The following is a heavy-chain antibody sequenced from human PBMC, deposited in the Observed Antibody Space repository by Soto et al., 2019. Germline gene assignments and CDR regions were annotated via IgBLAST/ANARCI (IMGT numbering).Heavy chain of an antibody. CDR1: GFTFSSYA. CDR2: IGGGAIT. V-gene: IGHV3-23*01. Sequence: LRLSCAASGFTFSSYAMTWVRQAPGKGLEWVSGIGGGAITYYADSVKGRFTISRDTSMDTLYLQMNSLRAEDTAVYYCANDAGTYYYDSSGYSDYWGQGTLVTVSS. CDR3: ANDAGTYYYDSSGYSDY. D-gene: IGHD3-22*01. J-gene: IGHJ4*02.